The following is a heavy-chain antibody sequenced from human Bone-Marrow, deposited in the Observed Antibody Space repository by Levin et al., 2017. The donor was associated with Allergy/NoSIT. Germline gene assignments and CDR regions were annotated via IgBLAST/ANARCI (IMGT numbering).Heavy chain of an antibody. CDR2: ISWNGAII. CDR3: GKDVSHYDTSGYIDY. CDR1: GFNFGDHA. D-gene: IGHD3-22*01. J-gene: IGHJ4*02. Sequence: SCAASGFNFGDHAMHWVRQGPGKGLQWVSGISWNGAIIGHADSLKGRFTISRDNAKNSLYLEIYSLRPEDTAFYYCGKDVSHYDTSGYIDYWGQGTLVTVSS. V-gene: IGHV3-9*01.